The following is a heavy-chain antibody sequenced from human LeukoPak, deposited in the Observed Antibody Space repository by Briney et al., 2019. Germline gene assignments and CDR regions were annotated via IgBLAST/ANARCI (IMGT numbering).Heavy chain of an antibody. CDR3: AREKNYYGDKGIDY. J-gene: IGHJ4*02. D-gene: IGHD4-17*01. CDR2: IYYSGST. V-gene: IGHV4-59*12. Sequence: PSETLSLTCTVSGGSISSYYWSWIRQPPGKGLEWIGYIYYSGSTNYNPSLKSRVTISVDTSKNQFSLKLSSVTAADTAVYYCAREKNYYGDKGIDYWGQGTLVTVSS. CDR1: GGSISSYY.